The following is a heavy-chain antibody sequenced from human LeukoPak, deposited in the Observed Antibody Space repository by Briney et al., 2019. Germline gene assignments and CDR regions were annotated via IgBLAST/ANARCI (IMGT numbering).Heavy chain of an antibody. Sequence: GGSLRLSCAASGFTFSSYAMSWVRQAPGKGLEWVSAISGSGGSTYYADSVKGRFTISRDNSKNTLYLQMNSLRAEDTAVYYCAKDDYDILTGYSVNWFDPWGQGTLVTVSS. J-gene: IGHJ5*02. CDR3: AKDDYDILTGYSVNWFDP. CDR2: ISGSGGST. CDR1: GFTFSSYA. V-gene: IGHV3-23*01. D-gene: IGHD3-9*01.